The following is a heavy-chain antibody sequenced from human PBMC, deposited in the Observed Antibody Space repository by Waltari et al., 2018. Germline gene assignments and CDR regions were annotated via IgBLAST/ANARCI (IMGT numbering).Heavy chain of an antibody. D-gene: IGHD3-10*02. CDR2: ISDSGSSP. Sequence: QVQLVESGGGLVKPGGSLRLSCAASGFTFSDSYMSWIRQAPGKVLEWLSYISDSGSSPYYADSGKGRFTLSRDNAKNSVYLQMNSLRVEDTAVYYCARSVRSPGDWGQGTLVTVSS. CDR3: ARSVRSPGD. CDR1: GFTFSDSY. V-gene: IGHV3-11*01. J-gene: IGHJ4*02.